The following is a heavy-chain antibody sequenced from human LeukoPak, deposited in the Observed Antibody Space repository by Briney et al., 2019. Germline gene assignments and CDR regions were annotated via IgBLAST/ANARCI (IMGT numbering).Heavy chain of an antibody. CDR3: ARCSPYYDILTGYSNWFDP. D-gene: IGHD3-9*01. J-gene: IGHJ5*02. V-gene: IGHV4-59*01. CDR1: GGSISSYY. Sequence: PSETLSLTCTVSGGSISSYYWSWIRQPPGKGLEWIGYIYYRGSTNYNPSLKSRVTISVDTSKNHFSLPLSSVTAADTAVYHCARCSPYYDILTGYSNWFDPWGQGTLVTVSS. CDR2: IYYRGST.